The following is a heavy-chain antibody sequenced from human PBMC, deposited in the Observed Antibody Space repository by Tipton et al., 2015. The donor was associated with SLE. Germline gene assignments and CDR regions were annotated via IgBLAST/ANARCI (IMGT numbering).Heavy chain of an antibody. D-gene: IGHD2-15*01. J-gene: IGHJ3*01. Sequence: LSLTCTGSGFTFGDYAMSWARQAPGKGLDWVGFIRTSAHGETTEYGASGRGRLTISRDDSKDTVYLQMNSLQPEDTGVYFCSRGRGSGAYDDAFDFWGQGTMVTVSS. CDR1: GFTFGDYA. V-gene: IGHV3-49*04. CDR3: SRGRGSGAYDDAFDF. CDR2: IRTSAHGETT.